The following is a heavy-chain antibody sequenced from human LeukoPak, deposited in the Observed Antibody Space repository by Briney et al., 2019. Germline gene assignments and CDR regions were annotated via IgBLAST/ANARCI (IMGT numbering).Heavy chain of an antibody. CDR3: ATLLVRGRRVDY. CDR1: GFTFSDYY. D-gene: IGHD3-10*01. CDR2: ISSSGSTI. J-gene: IGHJ4*02. Sequence: PGGSLRLSCAASGFTFSDYYMSWIRQAPGKGLEWVSYISSSGSTIYYADSVKGRFTISRDNAKNSLYLQMNSLRAEDTAVYYCATLLVRGRRVDYWGQGTLVTVSS. V-gene: IGHV3-11*04.